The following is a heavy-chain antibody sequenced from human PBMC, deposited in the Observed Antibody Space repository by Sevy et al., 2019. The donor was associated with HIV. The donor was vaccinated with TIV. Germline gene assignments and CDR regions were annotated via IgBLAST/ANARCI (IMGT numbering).Heavy chain of an antibody. CDR1: GFTVSSVH. J-gene: IGHJ4*02. D-gene: IGHD6-19*01. CDR2: IYSDGST. CDR3: CRHWYGSGLFMSDF. Sequence: GGSLRLSCAVSGFTVSSVHLDWVRQAPGKGLEWVSVIYSDGSTYYADSVKGRFTVSRDNSKNTVFLQMNSLRVEDTAMYYCCRHWYGSGLFMSDFWGQGSLVTVSS. V-gene: IGHV3-53*01.